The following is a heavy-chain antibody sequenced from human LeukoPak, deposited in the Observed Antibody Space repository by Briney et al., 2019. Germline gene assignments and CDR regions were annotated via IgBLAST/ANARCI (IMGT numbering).Heavy chain of an antibody. Sequence: ASVKVSCKASGYTFTSYDINWVRQATGQGLEWMGWMNPNSGNTGYAQKFQGRVTITRNTSISTAYMELSSLRSEDTAVYYCARGLRYFDWLKEINWFDPWGQGTLVTVSS. D-gene: IGHD3-9*01. V-gene: IGHV1-8*01. CDR2: MNPNSGNT. CDR3: ARGLRYFDWLKEINWFDP. J-gene: IGHJ5*02. CDR1: GYTFTSYD.